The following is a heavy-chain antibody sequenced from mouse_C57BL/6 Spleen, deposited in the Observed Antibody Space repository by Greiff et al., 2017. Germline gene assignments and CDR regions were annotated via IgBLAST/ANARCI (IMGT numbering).Heavy chain of an antibody. Sequence: EVQGVESGGGLVKPGGSLKLSCAASGFTFSDYGMHWVRQAPEKGLEWVAYLSSGSSTIYYADTVKGRFTISRDNAKNTLFLQMTSLRSEDTAMYYCAIYSTYAMDYWGQGTSVTVSS. V-gene: IGHV5-17*01. J-gene: IGHJ4*01. CDR1: GFTFSDYG. D-gene: IGHD2-5*01. CDR3: AIYSTYAMDY. CDR2: LSSGSSTI.